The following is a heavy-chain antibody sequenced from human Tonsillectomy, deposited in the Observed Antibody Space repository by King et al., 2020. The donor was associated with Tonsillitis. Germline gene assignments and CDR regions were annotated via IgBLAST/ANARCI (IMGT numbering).Heavy chain of an antibody. V-gene: IGHV4-30-2*01. CDR3: ARGVGRISAFDI. CDR1: GGSISSGGYS. Sequence: QLQESGSGLVKPSQTLSLTCAVSGGSISSGGYSWSWIRQPPGKGLEWIGYIYHSGSTYYNPSLKSRVTISVDRSKNQFSLKLSSVTAADTAVYYCARGVGRISAFDIWRPGTIVTVSS. D-gene: IGHD3-3*02. J-gene: IGHJ3*02. CDR2: IYHSGST.